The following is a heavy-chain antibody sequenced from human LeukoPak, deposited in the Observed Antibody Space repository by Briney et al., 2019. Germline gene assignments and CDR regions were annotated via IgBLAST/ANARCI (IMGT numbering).Heavy chain of an antibody. Sequence: ASVKVSCKASGGTFSSYAISWVRQAPGQGLEWMGRIIPILGIANYAQKFQGRVTITADKSTSTAYMELSSLRSEDTAVYYCAREVDGGNSDWFDPWGQGTLVTVSS. CDR2: IIPILGIA. CDR3: AREVDGGNSDWFDP. V-gene: IGHV1-69*04. J-gene: IGHJ5*02. CDR1: GGTFSSYA. D-gene: IGHD4-23*01.